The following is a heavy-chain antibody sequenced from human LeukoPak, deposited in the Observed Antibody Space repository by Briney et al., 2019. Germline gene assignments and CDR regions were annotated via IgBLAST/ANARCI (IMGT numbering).Heavy chain of an antibody. CDR3: ARSMGALYYFDY. J-gene: IGHJ4*02. D-gene: IGHD1-26*01. V-gene: IGHV3-30*01. Sequence: GGSLRLSCAASGFTFSSYAMHWVRQAPGKGLDGVAVISYDGSNKYYADSVKGRFTISRDNSKNTLYLQMNSLRDEDTAVYYCARSMGALYYFDYWGQGTLVTVSS. CDR2: ISYDGSNK. CDR1: GFTFSSYA.